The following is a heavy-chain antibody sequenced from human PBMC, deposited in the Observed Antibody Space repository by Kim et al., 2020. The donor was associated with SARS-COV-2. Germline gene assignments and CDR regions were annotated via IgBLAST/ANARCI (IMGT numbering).Heavy chain of an antibody. Sequence: GGSLRLSCAASGFTFSSYTMNWVRQAPGKGLEWVSYISSSSATIYYADSVKGRFIISRDDAKNSLYLQMNSLRADDTAVYYCARGAYSTGWYWGYWGQGT. J-gene: IGHJ4*02. V-gene: IGHV3-48*04. CDR1: GFTFSSYT. CDR2: ISSSSATI. D-gene: IGHD6-19*01. CDR3: ARGAYSTGWYWGY.